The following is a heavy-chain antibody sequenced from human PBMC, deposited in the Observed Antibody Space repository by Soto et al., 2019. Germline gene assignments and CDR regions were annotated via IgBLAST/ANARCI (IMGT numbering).Heavy chain of an antibody. CDR1: GGSFSDHY. CDR3: ARGFLGFDP. J-gene: IGHJ5*02. Sequence: QVQLQQWGAGLLKPSETLSLTCAVYGGSFSDHYWSWIRQPPGKGLEWIGEMNHSGSTNYNQSLQSRVTISIDTSKNQCSLMLSSVTAADTAVYYCARGFLGFDPWGQGTLVTVSA. CDR2: MNHSGST. V-gene: IGHV4-34*01. D-gene: IGHD3-16*01.